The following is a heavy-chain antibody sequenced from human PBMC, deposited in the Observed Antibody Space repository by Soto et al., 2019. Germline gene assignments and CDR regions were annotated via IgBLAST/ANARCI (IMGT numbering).Heavy chain of an antibody. Sequence: QVQLQESGPGLVKSSQTLSLTCKVSGGSISSGGYYWNWIRHHPGKGLEWIGYIYYSGNTYYNPSLKSRVTMSVDTSKNQFSLKMISVTAADTAVYYCVRAWRSTMDRGVVIPWWFDPWGQGTLVTVSS. D-gene: IGHD3-10*01. CDR3: VRAWRSTMDRGVVIPWWFDP. CDR1: GGSISSGGYY. J-gene: IGHJ5*02. V-gene: IGHV4-31*03. CDR2: IYYSGNT.